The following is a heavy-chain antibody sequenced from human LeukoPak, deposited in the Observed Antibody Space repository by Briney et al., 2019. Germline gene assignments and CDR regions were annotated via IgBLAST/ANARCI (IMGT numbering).Heavy chain of an antibody. CDR3: ARGVVPAAMQIYYYMDV. J-gene: IGHJ6*03. CDR2: IIPIFGTA. V-gene: IGHV1-69*06. D-gene: IGHD2-2*01. CDR1: RGTFSSYA. Sequence: SVKVSCKASRGTFSSYAISWVRQAPGQGLEWMGRIIPIFGTANYAQKFQGRVTITPDKSTSTAYIELSSLRPEDTAVYYCARGVVPAAMQIYYYMDVWGKGATVSVSS.